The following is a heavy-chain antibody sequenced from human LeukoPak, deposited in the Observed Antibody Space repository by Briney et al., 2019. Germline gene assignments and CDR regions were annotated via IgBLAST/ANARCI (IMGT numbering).Heavy chain of an antibody. Sequence: SETLSLTCTASGGSISSYYWSWIRQPPGKGLEWIGYIYYSGSTNYNPSLKSRVTISVDTSKNQFSLKLSSVTAADTAVYYCARDHAAGYYFDYWGQGTLVTVSS. J-gene: IGHJ4*02. CDR3: ARDHAAGYYFDY. CDR2: IYYSGST. V-gene: IGHV4-59*01. CDR1: GGSISSYY. D-gene: IGHD3-10*01.